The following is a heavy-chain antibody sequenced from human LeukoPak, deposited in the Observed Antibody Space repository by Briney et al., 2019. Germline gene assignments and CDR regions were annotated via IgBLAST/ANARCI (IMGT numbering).Heavy chain of an antibody. Sequence: PGRSLRLSCAASGFTFDDYAMHWVRQAPGKGLEWVSGISWNSGSIGYADSVKGRFTISRDNSKNTLYLQMNSLRAEDTAVYYCARDYHGGYSYEGSSAYFDYWGQGTLVTVSS. J-gene: IGHJ4*02. D-gene: IGHD5-18*01. CDR3: ARDYHGGYSYEGSSAYFDY. CDR1: GFTFDDYA. CDR2: ISWNSGSI. V-gene: IGHV3-9*01.